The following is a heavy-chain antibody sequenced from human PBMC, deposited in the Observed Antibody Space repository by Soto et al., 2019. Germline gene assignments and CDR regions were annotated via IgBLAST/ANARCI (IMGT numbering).Heavy chain of an antibody. D-gene: IGHD1-1*01. CDR1: GFTFSTYA. V-gene: IGHV3-23*01. CDR3: VKGYWKGDV. CDR2: ISGSGGSI. Sequence: EVQLLESGGGLVQPGGSLRLSCAASGFTFSTYAMNWVRQAPGNGLEWVSAISGSGGSIHYADSVKGRFTISRDNSKNTPYLQMNSLRDGDTAVYHCVKGYWKGDVWGQGTTVTVSS. J-gene: IGHJ6*02.